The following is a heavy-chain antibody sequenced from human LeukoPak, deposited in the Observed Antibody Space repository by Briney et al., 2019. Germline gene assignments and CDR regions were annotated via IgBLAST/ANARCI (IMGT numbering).Heavy chain of an antibody. D-gene: IGHD1-26*01. Sequence: ASVKVSCKASGYIFTSYAMHWVRQAPGQRLEWMGWINAGNGNTKYSQKFQGRVTTTRDTSASTAYMELSSLRSEDTAVYYCAMNAEWELPIYYYGMDVWGQGTTVTVSS. V-gene: IGHV1-3*01. CDR1: GYIFTSYA. CDR2: INAGNGNT. CDR3: AMNAEWELPIYYYGMDV. J-gene: IGHJ6*02.